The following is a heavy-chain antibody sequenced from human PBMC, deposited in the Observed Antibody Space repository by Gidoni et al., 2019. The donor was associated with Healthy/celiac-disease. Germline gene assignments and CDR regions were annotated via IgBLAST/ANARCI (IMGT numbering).Heavy chain of an antibody. CDR3: ARAPIELTVMTYYFDY. Sequence: QVQLQESCPGLVKPSQTLSLTCTVSGGSISRGDYYWSWIRQPPGKGLEWIGYIYYSGSTYYNPSLKSRVTISVDTSKNQFSLKLSSVTAADTAVYYCARAPIELTVMTYYFDYWGQGTLVTVSS. V-gene: IGHV4-30-4*01. J-gene: IGHJ4*02. CDR1: GGSISRGDYY. CDR2: IYYSGST. D-gene: IGHD3-16*01.